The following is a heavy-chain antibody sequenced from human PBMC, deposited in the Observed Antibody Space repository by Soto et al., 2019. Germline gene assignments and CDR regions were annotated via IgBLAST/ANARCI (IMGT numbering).Heavy chain of an antibody. D-gene: IGHD1-26*01. Sequence: QVQLVQSGGGLVKPGGSLRLSCTASGLIFSYSYMSWIRQAPGKGLEWVSYISGSGTNSIHYADSVKGRFTISRDNAKNSLYLQMESLRPDDTAVYYCASNVGLNYWGQGTLVIVSS. CDR3: ASNVGLNY. J-gene: IGHJ4*02. V-gene: IGHV3-11*01. CDR1: GLIFSYSY. CDR2: ISGSGTNSI.